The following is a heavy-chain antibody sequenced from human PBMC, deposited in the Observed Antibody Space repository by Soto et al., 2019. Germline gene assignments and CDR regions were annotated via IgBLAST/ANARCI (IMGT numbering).Heavy chain of an antibody. CDR1: GGSISSGGYY. CDR2: TYNSANT. Sequence: QVQLQESGPGLIKGSQTLTLTCTVSGGSISSGGYYWSWIRQHPGKGLEWIGYTYNSANTYQSRSLNGRVSRSADTSKNQFSLNLSSVSDADTAMYYCARLSSSGWPMDSWGQGTLVTVSS. J-gene: IGHJ5*01. CDR3: ARLSSSGWPMDS. V-gene: IGHV4-31*03. D-gene: IGHD6-19*01.